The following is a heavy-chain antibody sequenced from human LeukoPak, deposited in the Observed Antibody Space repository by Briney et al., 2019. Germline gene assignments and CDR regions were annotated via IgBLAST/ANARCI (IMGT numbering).Heavy chain of an antibody. D-gene: IGHD6-6*01. CDR2: ISGFNGNT. CDR3: ARAPPKALRPFNFDF. V-gene: IGHV1-18*01. CDR1: GYTFTNYG. Sequence: ASVKVSCKASGYTFTNYGISWVRQAPGQGLEWMGWISGFNGNTNYARRLLGRVTMTTDTSTSTAYMELRSLRSDDTAFYYCARAPPKALRPFNFDFWGQGTLVTVSS. J-gene: IGHJ4*02.